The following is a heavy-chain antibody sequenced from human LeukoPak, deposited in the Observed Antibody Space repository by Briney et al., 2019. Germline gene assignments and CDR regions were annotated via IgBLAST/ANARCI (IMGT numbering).Heavy chain of an antibody. Sequence: KPSETLSPTCTVSGGSISSYYWSWIRQPPGKGLEWIGYIYYSGSTNCNPSLESRVTISVDTSKNQSSLNLSSVTAADTAVYYCARGNSYNYGDFDYWGQGTLVTVSS. CDR2: IYYSGST. V-gene: IGHV4-59*01. D-gene: IGHD3-22*01. CDR1: GGSISSYY. J-gene: IGHJ4*02. CDR3: ARGNSYNYGDFDY.